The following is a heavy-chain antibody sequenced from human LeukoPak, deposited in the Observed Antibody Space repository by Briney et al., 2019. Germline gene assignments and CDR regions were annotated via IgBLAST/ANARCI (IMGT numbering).Heavy chain of an antibody. J-gene: IGHJ4*02. D-gene: IGHD6-13*01. CDR1: GGSFSGYY. Sequence: SETLSLTCAVYGGSFSGYYWSWIRQPSGKGLEWIGEINHSGSTNYNPSLKSRVTISVDTSKNQFSLKLSSVTAADTAVYCCARASSWFDYWGQGTLVTVSS. V-gene: IGHV4-34*01. CDR2: INHSGST. CDR3: ARASSWFDY.